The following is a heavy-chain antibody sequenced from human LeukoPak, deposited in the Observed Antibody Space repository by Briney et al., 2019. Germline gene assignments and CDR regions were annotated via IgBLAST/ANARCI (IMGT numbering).Heavy chain of an antibody. CDR3: VNGRDEVVGATEFDP. CDR2: ISYDGSNK. CDR1: GFTFSSYG. V-gene: IGHV3-30*18. Sequence: GGSLRLSCAASGFTFSSYGMHWVRQAPGKGLEWVAVISYDGSNKYYADSVKGRFAISRDNSKNTLYLQMDSLRADDTAVYYCVNGRDEVVGATEFDPWGQGTLVTVSS. D-gene: IGHD1-26*01. J-gene: IGHJ5*02.